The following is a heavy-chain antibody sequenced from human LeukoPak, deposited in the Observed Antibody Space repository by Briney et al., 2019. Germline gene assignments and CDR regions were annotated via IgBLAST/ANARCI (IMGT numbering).Heavy chain of an antibody. CDR1: GFTFNNYA. V-gene: IGHV3-23*01. Sequence: GGSLRLSCVGSGFTFNNYAISWVRQAPGKGLEWVAAIGRSGRSTYDADSVRGRFTVSRDNSKNTLYLQMNTLRVEDTAVYFCAKEATARKWLVWGNFDHWGQGTQVSVS. CDR3: AKEATARKWLVWGNFDH. CDR2: IGRSGRST. D-gene: IGHD6-19*01. J-gene: IGHJ4*02.